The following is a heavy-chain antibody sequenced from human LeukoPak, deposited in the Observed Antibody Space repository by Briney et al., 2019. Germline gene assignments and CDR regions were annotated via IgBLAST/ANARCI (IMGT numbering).Heavy chain of an antibody. CDR2: ISASGGGT. CDR3: AKGYASGTYFLDS. Sequence: GGSLRLSCAASGFIFTNYAMSWVRQAPGGGLEWVSAISASGGGTFYADSVRGRFTISRDNSKNTLYLQMNTLRAEDTAVYYCAKGYASGTYFLDSWGQGTLVTVSS. V-gene: IGHV3-23*01. CDR1: GFIFTNYA. D-gene: IGHD3-10*01. J-gene: IGHJ4*02.